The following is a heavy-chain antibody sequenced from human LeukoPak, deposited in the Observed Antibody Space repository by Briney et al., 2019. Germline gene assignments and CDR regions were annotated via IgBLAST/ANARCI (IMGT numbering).Heavy chain of an antibody. D-gene: IGHD3-3*01. Sequence: NPSETLSLTCTVSGGSISSSSYYWGWIRQPPGKGLEWIGSIYYSGSTYYNPSLKSRVTISVDTSKNQFSLKLSSVTAADTAVYYCARVAAPTPVLRFLEWSKDYYGMDVWGQGTTVTVSS. V-gene: IGHV4-39*07. J-gene: IGHJ6*02. CDR3: ARVAAPTPVLRFLEWSKDYYGMDV. CDR2: IYYSGST. CDR1: GGSISSSSYY.